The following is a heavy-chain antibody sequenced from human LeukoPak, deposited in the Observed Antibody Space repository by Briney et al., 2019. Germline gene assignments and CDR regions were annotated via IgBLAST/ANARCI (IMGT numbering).Heavy chain of an antibody. CDR1: GYTFTSYY. Sequence: GASVKVSCKASGYTFTSYYMHWVRQAPGQGPEWMGVISPSGGSTTYAQKLQGRVTMTTDTSTSTAYMELRSLRSDDTAVYYCARVEDVIRHFDYWGQGTLVTVSS. CDR2: ISPSGGST. V-gene: IGHV1-46*01. CDR3: ARVEDVIRHFDY. J-gene: IGHJ4*02. D-gene: IGHD3-10*01.